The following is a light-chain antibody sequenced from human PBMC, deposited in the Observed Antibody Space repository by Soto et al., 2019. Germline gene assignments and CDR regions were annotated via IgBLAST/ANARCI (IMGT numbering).Light chain of an antibody. CDR3: QQYGSSPRT. V-gene: IGKV3-20*01. CDR1: QSVSSSY. Sequence: EIVLTQSPGTLSLSPGERATLSCRASQSVSSSYLAWYQQEPGQAPRLLIYGASSRATGIPDRFSGSGSGTDFTLTLSRLEPEDFAVYYCQQYGSSPRTFGQGTKVEIK. J-gene: IGKJ1*01. CDR2: GAS.